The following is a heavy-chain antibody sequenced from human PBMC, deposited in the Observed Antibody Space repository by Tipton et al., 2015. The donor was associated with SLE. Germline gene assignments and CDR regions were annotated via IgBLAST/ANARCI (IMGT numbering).Heavy chain of an antibody. CDR1: GGSISSSSYY. J-gene: IGHJ5*02. CDR3: ARRRQQLPTGGFDP. D-gene: IGHD6-13*01. Sequence: TLSLTCTVSGGSISSSSYYWGWICQPPGKGLEWIGSIYYSGSTYYNPSLKSRVTISVDTSKNQFSLKLSSVTAADTAVYYCARRRQQLPTGGFDPWGQGTLVTVSS. CDR2: IYYSGST. V-gene: IGHV4-39*01.